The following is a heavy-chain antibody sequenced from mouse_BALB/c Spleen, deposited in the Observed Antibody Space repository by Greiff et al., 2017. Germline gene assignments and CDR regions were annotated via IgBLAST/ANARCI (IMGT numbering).Heavy chain of an antibody. D-gene: IGHD1-1*01. CDR3: TRSWDYYGSSPSYFDV. CDR2: ISSGGSYT. CDR1: GFTFSSYT. V-gene: IGHV5-6-4*01. Sequence: EVKLVESGGDLVKPGGSLKLSCAASGFTFSSYTMSWVRQTPEKRLEWVATISSGGSYTYYPDSVKGRFTISRDNAKNTLYLQMSSLKSEDTAMYYCTRSWDYYGSSPSYFDVWGAGTTVTVSS. J-gene: IGHJ1*01.